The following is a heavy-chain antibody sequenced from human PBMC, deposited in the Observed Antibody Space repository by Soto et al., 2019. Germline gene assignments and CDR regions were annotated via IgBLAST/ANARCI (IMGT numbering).Heavy chain of an antibody. Sequence: PSQTLSLTCAISGDSVSSNSAAWNWIRQSPSRGLEWLGRTYYRSKWYNDYAVSVKSRITINPDTSKNQFSLQLNSVTPEDTAVYYCAGGSAAAGTGGYYYGMDVWGQGTTVTVSS. CDR3: AGGSAAAGTGGYYYGMDV. CDR1: GDSVSSNSAA. J-gene: IGHJ6*02. D-gene: IGHD6-13*01. V-gene: IGHV6-1*01. CDR2: TYYRSKWYN.